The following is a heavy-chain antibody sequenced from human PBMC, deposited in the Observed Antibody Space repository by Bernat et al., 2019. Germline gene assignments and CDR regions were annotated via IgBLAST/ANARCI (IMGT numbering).Heavy chain of an antibody. Sequence: QLQLQESGPGLVKPSETLSLTCTVSGGSISSYYWSWIRQPPGKGLEWIGYIYYSGSTNYNPSLKSRVTISVDTSKNHFSLKLSSVTPADTAVYYCARDRTLGFFDYWGQGTLVTVSS. CDR2: IYYSGST. CDR1: GGSISSYY. CDR3: ARDRTLGFFDY. D-gene: IGHD7-27*01. V-gene: IGHV4-59*01. J-gene: IGHJ4*02.